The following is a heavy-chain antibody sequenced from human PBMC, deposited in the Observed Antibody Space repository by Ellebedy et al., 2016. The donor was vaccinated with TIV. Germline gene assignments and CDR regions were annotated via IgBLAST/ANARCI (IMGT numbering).Heavy chain of an antibody. CDR1: GFTFSTYA. J-gene: IGHJ4*02. V-gene: IGHV3-30-3*01. CDR3: ERGEVATSCDY. Sequence: GESLKISCAASGFTFSTYAMHWVRQAPGKGLEWVAVISNDGSTKYYADSVKGRITISRDNSKNTLYLQMNTLRAEDTALYECERGEVATSCDYWGQGTLVTVSS. CDR2: ISNDGSTK. D-gene: IGHD5-24*01.